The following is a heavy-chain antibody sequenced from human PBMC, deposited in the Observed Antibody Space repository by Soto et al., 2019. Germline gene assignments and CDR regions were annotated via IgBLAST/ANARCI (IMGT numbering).Heavy chain of an antibody. Sequence: SVILSLTCTVSGGTISSYYWSWIRQPPGKGLEWIGYIYYSGSTNYNPSLKSRVTISVDTSKNQFSLKLSSVTAADTAVYYCARSQWPDLIDYWGQGTLVTVSS. CDR3: ARSQWPDLIDY. CDR2: IYYSGST. V-gene: IGHV4-59*08. CDR1: GGTISSYY. D-gene: IGHD2-8*01. J-gene: IGHJ4*02.